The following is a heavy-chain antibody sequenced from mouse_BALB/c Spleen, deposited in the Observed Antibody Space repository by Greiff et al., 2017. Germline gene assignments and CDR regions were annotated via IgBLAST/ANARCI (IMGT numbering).Heavy chain of an antibody. CDR3: AVYDYDGGWFAY. V-gene: IGHV3-2*02. J-gene: IGHJ3*01. CDR2: ISYSGST. D-gene: IGHD2-4*01. CDR1: GYSITSDYA. Sequence: EVKVEESGPGLVKPSQSLSLTCTVTGYSITSDYAWNWIRQFPGNKLEWMGYISYSGSTSYNPSLKSRISITRDTSKNQFFLQLNSVTTEDTATYYCAVYDYDGGWFAYWGQGTLVTVSA.